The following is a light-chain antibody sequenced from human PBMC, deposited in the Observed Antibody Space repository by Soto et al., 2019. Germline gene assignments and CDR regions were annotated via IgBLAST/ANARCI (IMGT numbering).Light chain of an antibody. Sequence: QPVLTQPPSVSGAPGQRVTISCTGSSSNIGAGYDVHWYQQLPGTAPKLPIYGNSNRPSGVPDRFSGSKSGTSASLAITGLQAEDEADYDCQSYDSSLSGYVFGTGTKLTVL. V-gene: IGLV1-40*01. CDR1: SSNIGAGYD. CDR2: GNS. J-gene: IGLJ1*01. CDR3: QSYDSSLSGYV.